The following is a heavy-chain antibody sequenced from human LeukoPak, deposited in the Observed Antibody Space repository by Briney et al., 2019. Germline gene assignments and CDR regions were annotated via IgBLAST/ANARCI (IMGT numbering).Heavy chain of an antibody. V-gene: IGHV3-53*01. CDR1: GFTVSSDY. D-gene: IGHD3-22*01. J-gene: IGHJ4*02. Sequence: GGSLRLSCAASGFTVSSDYMSWVRQAPGKRLEWVSVIYNTGHTFYADSVKGQFTISRDNAENMLYLQMNSLRAEDTAVYYCVRSGLDNYYHFHFWGQGTLVTVSS. CDR2: IYNTGHT. CDR3: VRSGLDNYYHFHF.